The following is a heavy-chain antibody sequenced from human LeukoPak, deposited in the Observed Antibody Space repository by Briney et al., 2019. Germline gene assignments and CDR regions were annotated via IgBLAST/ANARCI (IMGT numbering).Heavy chain of an antibody. Sequence: PGRSLRLSCAASGFTFSSYGMHWVRQAPGKGLEWVAVIWYDGSNKYYADSVKGRFTISRDNAKNSLYLQMNSLRAEDTAVYYCARDAPLVVTATPYYYYGMDVWGQGTTVTVSS. CDR3: ARDAPLVVTATPYYYYGMDV. D-gene: IGHD2-21*02. V-gene: IGHV3-33*01. CDR2: IWYDGSNK. J-gene: IGHJ6*02. CDR1: GFTFSSYG.